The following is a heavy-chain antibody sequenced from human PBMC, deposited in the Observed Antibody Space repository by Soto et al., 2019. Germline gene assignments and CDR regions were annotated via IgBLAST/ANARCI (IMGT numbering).Heavy chain of an antibody. J-gene: IGHJ4*02. D-gene: IGHD5-18*01. V-gene: IGHV4-30-4*01. CDR3: ARESQGTAMVNIPYYFDY. CDR1: GGSISSGDYY. CDR2: IYYSGST. Sequence: QVQLQESGPGLVKPSQTLSLTCTVSGGSISSGDYYWSWIRQPPGKGLEWIGYIYYSGSTYYNPSLKSRVTISVDTSKNQFSLKLSSVTAADTAVYYCARESQGTAMVNIPYYFDYWGQGTLVTVSS.